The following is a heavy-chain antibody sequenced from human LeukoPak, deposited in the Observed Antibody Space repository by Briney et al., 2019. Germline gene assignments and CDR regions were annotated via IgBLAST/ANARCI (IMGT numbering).Heavy chain of an antibody. D-gene: IGHD1-14*01. CDR1: GFTFSSYS. CDR2: ISSSSSYI. CDR3: ARDTLPVRRYFDY. J-gene: IGHJ4*02. V-gene: IGHV3-21*01. Sequence: GGSLRLSCAASGFTFSSYSMNWVRQAPGKGLEWVSSISSSSSYIYYADSVKGRFTISRDNAKNSLYLQMNSLRAEDTAVYYCARDTLPVRRYFDYWGQGTLVTVSP.